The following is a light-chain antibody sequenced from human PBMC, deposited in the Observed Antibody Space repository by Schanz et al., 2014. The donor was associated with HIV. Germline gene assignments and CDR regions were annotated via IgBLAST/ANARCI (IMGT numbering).Light chain of an antibody. V-gene: IGKV3-20*01. CDR1: QSVSSNF. Sequence: EIVLTQSPGSLSLSPGERATLSCRASQSVSSNFLAWYQQRPGQAPRLLIYGASNRATGVPDRFSGSGSGTDFILTISRLEPEDFAVYYCQQYGNLWTFGQGTKVEIK. J-gene: IGKJ1*01. CDR3: QQYGNLWT. CDR2: GAS.